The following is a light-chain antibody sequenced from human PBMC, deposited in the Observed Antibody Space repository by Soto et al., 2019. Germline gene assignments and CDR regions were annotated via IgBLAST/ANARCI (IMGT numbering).Light chain of an antibody. J-gene: IGLJ2*01. V-gene: IGLV2-14*01. CDR3: SSYTGNSTVL. CDR2: DVS. CDR1: SCDVGGYNY. Sequence: QSALTQPASVSGSPGQSITISCTGTSCDVGGYNYVSWYQQHPGKAPKLMIYDVSDRPSGVSNRFSGSKSGNTASLTISGLQAEDEADYYCSSYTGNSTVLFGGGTKLTVL.